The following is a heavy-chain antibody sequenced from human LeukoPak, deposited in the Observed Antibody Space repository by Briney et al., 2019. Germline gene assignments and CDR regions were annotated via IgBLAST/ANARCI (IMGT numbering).Heavy chain of an antibody. D-gene: IGHD1-14*01. CDR1: GFTFSSYE. Sequence: GSLRLSCAASGFTFSSYETNWVRQAPGKGLEWVSYISSSGSTIYYADSVKGRFTISRDNAKNSLYLQMNSLRAEDTAVYYCATTGEGYYYYMDVWGKGTTVTISS. CDR2: ISSSGSTI. V-gene: IGHV3-48*03. J-gene: IGHJ6*03. CDR3: ATTGEGYYYYMDV.